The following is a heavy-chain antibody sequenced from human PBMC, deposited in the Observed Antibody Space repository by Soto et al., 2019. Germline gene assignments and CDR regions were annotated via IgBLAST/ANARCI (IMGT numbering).Heavy chain of an antibody. CDR2: ISAYNGNT. V-gene: IGHV1-18*04. D-gene: IGHD1-26*01. CDR3: ARVHYSGCYGDAFDI. J-gene: IGHJ3*02. CDR1: GYTFTSYG. Sequence: ASVTVSCKASGYTFTSYGISWVRQAPGQGLEWMGWISAYNGNTNYAQKLQGRVTMTTDTSTSTAYMELSSLRSDDTAVYYCARVHYSGCYGDAFDIWGQGTMVTVSS.